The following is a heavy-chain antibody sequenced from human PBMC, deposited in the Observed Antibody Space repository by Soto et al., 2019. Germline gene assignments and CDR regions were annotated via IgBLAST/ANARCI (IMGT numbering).Heavy chain of an antibody. CDR3: ARSSASANYFEH. CDR1: GGSISSGGYY. CDR2: IYYSGST. Sequence: SETLSLTCAVSGGSISSGGYYWSWIRQHPGKGLEWIGYIYYSGSTYYNPSLKSRVTISVDTSKNQFSLKLSSVTAADTAVYYCARSSASANYFEHWGQGTLVTVSS. J-gene: IGHJ4*02. D-gene: IGHD2-2*01. V-gene: IGHV4-31*11.